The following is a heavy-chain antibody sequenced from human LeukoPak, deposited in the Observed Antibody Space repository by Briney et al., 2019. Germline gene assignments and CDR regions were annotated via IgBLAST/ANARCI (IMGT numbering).Heavy chain of an antibody. CDR2: IYYSGST. CDR1: GGSISSSSYY. D-gene: IGHD6-6*01. V-gene: IGHV4-39*07. J-gene: IGHJ6*03. Sequence: SETLSLTCTVSGGSISSSSYYWGWIRQPPGKGLEWIGSIYYSGSTYYNPSLKSRVTISVDTSKNQFSLKLSSVTAADTAVYYCARADTYSSSSGPYYYYMDVWGKGTTVTVSS. CDR3: ARADTYSSSSGPYYYYMDV.